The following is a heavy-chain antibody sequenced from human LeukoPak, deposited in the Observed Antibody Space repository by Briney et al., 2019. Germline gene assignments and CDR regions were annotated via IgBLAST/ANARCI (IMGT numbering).Heavy chain of an antibody. CDR1: GYSISSGYY. CDR3: AREDYDLSYMDV. V-gene: IGHV4-38-2*02. J-gene: IGHJ6*03. CDR2: IYHSGTT. Sequence: SETLSLTCVVSGYSISSGYYWGWLRQPPGKGLEVIGSIYHSGTTFYNPSLRSRVTISVDTAKNQFSLNLRYVTAADTAVYYCAREDYDLSYMDVRGKGTTVSVSS. D-gene: IGHD3-16*01.